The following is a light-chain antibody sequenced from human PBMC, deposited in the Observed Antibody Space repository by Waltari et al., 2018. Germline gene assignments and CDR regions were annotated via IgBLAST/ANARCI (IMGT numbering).Light chain of an antibody. CDR2: EVS. Sequence: QSALTQPASVSGSPGQSITISCPGTDSDVGSYDFCSWYQQPPGKAPHLIIYEVSNRPSGISNRFSASKSGNTASLTISGLQAEDEADYYCSSYTTSSAPGVFGTGTRVTVL. CDR3: SSYTTSSAPGV. J-gene: IGLJ1*01. CDR1: DSDVGSYDF. V-gene: IGLV2-14*01.